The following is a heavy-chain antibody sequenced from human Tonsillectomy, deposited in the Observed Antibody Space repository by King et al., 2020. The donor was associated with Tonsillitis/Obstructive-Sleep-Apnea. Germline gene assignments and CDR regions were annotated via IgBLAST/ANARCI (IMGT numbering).Heavy chain of an antibody. CDR2: ISAYNGNT. CDR1: GYTFTSYG. D-gene: IGHD2-2*01. V-gene: IGHV1-18*01. Sequence: VQLVESGAEVKKPGASVKVSCKASGYTFTSYGISWVRQAPGQGLEWMGWISAYNGNTNYAQKLQGRVTMTTDTSTSTAYMELRSLRSDDTAVYYCARGIIVVVPAFSGGPPSPYYYYYMDVWGKGTTVTVSS. CDR3: ARGIIVVVPAFSGGPPSPYYYYYMDV. J-gene: IGHJ6*03.